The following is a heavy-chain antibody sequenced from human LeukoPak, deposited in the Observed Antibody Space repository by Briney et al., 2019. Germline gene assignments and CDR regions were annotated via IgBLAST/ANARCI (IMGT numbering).Heavy chain of an antibody. J-gene: IGHJ4*02. CDR3: ARHRTASDY. CDR1: GFTFSTYS. Sequence: GGSLRLSCAASGFTFSTYSMTWVRQAPGKGLEWVSSITSSSSYIYYADSVKGRFTISRDNAKSSLYLQMNSLRAEDTALYYCARHRTASDYWGQGTLVAVSS. D-gene: IGHD3-16*02. CDR2: ITSSSSYI. V-gene: IGHV3-21*01.